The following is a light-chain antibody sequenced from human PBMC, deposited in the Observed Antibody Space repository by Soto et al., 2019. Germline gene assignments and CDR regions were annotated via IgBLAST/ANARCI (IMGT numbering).Light chain of an antibody. CDR3: QDLNSYPLT. J-gene: IGKJ4*01. CDR2: AAS. Sequence: DIQVTQTPSSVSASVGDRVTITCRASQTITTYLNWYQQKPGKAPKLLIDAASTLQSGVPSRFSGSGSGTDFTLTISSLQAEDVTTYCSQDLNSYPLTFGGGTKVDIK. V-gene: IGKV1-9*01. CDR1: QTITTY.